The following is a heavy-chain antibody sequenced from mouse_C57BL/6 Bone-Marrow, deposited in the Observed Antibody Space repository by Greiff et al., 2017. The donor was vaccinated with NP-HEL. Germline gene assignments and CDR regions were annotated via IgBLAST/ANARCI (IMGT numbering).Heavy chain of an antibody. D-gene: IGHD1-1*01. CDR3: ARKGLLRYYAMDY. J-gene: IGHJ4*01. CDR1: GYTFTSYW. Sequence: QVQLQQPGAELVKPGASVKMSCKASGYTFTSYWITWVKQRPGQGLEWIGDIYPGSGSTNYNEKFKSKATLTVDTSSSTAYMQLSSLTSADSAVYYCARKGLLRYYAMDYWGQGTSVTVSS. CDR2: IYPGSGST. V-gene: IGHV1-55*01.